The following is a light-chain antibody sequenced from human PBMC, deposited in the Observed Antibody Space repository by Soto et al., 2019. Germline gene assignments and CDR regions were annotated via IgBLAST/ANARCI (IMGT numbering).Light chain of an antibody. J-gene: IGLJ3*02. V-gene: IGLV2-11*01. Sequence: QSVLTQPRSVSGSPGQSVTISCTGTSSDVGGYNYVSWYEQYPGKAPKLVIYDVNKRPSGVPDRFSGSKSGNTAPLTISGLRAADEADYYCCSYTGTYTWVFGGGTKVTVL. CDR1: SSDVGGYNY. CDR2: DVN. CDR3: CSYTGTYTWV.